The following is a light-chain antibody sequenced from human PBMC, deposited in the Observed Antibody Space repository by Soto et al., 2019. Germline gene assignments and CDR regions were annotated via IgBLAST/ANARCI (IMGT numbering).Light chain of an antibody. Sequence: EIVLTQSPATLSVSPGERVTLSCRASQGVSGYLGWYQQKLGQAPRLLIYGGSTRAAGIPARFSGRGSGTEFTLTITSLQSEDFALYYCQQYNGRLWTFGQGTRVEL. CDR1: QGVSGY. CDR3: QQYNGRLWT. J-gene: IGKJ1*01. CDR2: GGS. V-gene: IGKV3-15*01.